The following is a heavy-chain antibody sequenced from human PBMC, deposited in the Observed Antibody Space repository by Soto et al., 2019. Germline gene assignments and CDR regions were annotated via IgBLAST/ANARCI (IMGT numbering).Heavy chain of an antibody. V-gene: IGHV3-30*18. J-gene: IGHJ4*02. Sequence: QVQLVESGGGVVQPGRSLRLSCAASRFTFSGYGMHWVRQAPGKGLEWVAVISYDGSNKFYADSVKGRFTISRDNSKKTLYLQMTSLRAEGTAVYYCAKGGRAYCGGDCRYYFDYWGQGTLVTVSS. CDR3: AKGGRAYCGGDCRYYFDY. CDR1: RFTFSGYG. CDR2: ISYDGSNK. D-gene: IGHD2-21*02.